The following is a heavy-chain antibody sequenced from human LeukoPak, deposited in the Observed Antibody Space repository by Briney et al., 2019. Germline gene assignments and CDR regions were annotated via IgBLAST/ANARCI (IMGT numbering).Heavy chain of an antibody. CDR2: VSGGGSST. D-gene: IGHD6-13*01. V-gene: IGHV3-23*01. J-gene: IGHJ4*02. Sequence: GGSLRLSCVASGFTFSNYAMNWVRQAPGKGLEWVSGVSGGGSSTYYADSVKGRFTISRDNSKNMLYLQMNSLRAEDTAVYYCAKDHYTSRYACCFDYWGQGTLVTVSS. CDR1: GFTFSNYA. CDR3: AKDHYTSRYACCFDY.